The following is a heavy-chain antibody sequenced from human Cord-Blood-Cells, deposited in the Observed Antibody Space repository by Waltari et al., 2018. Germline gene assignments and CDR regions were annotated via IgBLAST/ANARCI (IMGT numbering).Heavy chain of an antibody. CDR2: IYYSGST. CDR1: GGSISSSSYS. V-gene: IGHV4-39*01. CDR3: ARVDSSGYYYFAFDI. J-gene: IGHJ3*02. Sequence: QLQLQESGPGLVQPSETLSLTCTVSGGSISSSSYSWGWIRQPPGKGLEWIGSIYYSGSTYYNPSLKSRVTISVDTSKNQFSLKLSSVTAADTAVYYCARVDSSGYYYFAFDIWGQGTMVTVSS. D-gene: IGHD3-22*01.